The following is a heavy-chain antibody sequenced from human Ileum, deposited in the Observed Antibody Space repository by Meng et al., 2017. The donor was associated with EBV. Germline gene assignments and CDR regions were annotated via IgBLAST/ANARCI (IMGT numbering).Heavy chain of an antibody. CDR2: INHSGST. V-gene: IGHV4-34*01. Sequence: QLQLQQWGAGLLKPSETLSLPCAVYGGSFSGYYWSWIRQSPGKGLEWIGEINHSGSTNYTPSLKSRVTISVDTSKNQFSLKLSSVTAADTAVYYCARGNKVSDRGFDYWGQGTLVTVSS. D-gene: IGHD3-10*01. J-gene: IGHJ4*02. CDR1: GGSFSGYY. CDR3: ARGNKVSDRGFDY.